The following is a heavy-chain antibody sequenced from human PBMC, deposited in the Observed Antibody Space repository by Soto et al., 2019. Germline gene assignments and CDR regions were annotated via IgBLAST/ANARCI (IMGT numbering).Heavy chain of an antibody. CDR1: GFSLSTSGVG. V-gene: IGHV2-5*02. Sequence: QITLKESGPTLVKPTQTLTLTCTFSGFSLSTSGVGVGWLRQPPGKALECLALIYWDDDKRYSPSLKSRLTITKDTSKNQVVLTMTNMDPVDTATYFCAHRLCDSSCYWDVGYFDYWGRGTLVTVSS. CDR3: AHRLCDSSCYWDVGYFDY. J-gene: IGHJ4*02. CDR2: IYWDDDK. D-gene: IGHD2-15*01.